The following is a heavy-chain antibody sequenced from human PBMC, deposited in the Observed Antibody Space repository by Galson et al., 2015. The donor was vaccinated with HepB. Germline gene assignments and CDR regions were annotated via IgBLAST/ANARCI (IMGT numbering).Heavy chain of an antibody. CDR2: IVVGSGHT. V-gene: IGHV1-58*01. D-gene: IGHD6-6*01. J-gene: IGHJ6*02. Sequence: SVKVSCKASGFTFTSSAVQWVRQARGQRLEWIGWIVVGSGHTSYAQKFQQRVSITRDMSTSTACMELSSLRSDDTAVYYCAATAVKGGSSGYYYGLDVWGQGTTVTVSS. CDR1: GFTFTSSA. CDR3: AATAVKGGSSGYYYGLDV.